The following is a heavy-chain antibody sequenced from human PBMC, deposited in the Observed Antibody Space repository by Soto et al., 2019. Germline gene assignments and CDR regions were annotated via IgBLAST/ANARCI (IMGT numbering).Heavy chain of an antibody. CDR1: GLTFSTYA. J-gene: IGHJ4*02. CDR2: ISVSGDNT. V-gene: IGHV3-23*01. D-gene: IGHD3-3*01. Sequence: GGSLRLSCAASGLTFSTYAMSWVRQAPGKGLEWVSGISVSGDNTYYADPVKGRFTISRDNSKNTLYLQMNNLRAEDTAVYYCADGGEWSFNFVYWGQGTLVTVSS. CDR3: ADGGEWSFNFVY.